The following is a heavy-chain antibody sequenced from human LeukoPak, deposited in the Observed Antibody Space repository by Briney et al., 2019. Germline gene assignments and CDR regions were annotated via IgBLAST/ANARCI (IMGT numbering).Heavy chain of an antibody. Sequence: GGSLRLSCAASGFTFSSYGMHWVRQAPGKGLEWVAVISYDGSNKYYADSVKGRFTISRDNSKNTLYLQMNSLRAEDTAVYYCARGANILTGYPYYFDCWGQGTLSPSPQ. CDR1: GFTFSSYG. CDR2: ISYDGSNK. D-gene: IGHD3-9*01. V-gene: IGHV3-30*03. J-gene: IGHJ4*02. CDR3: ARGANILTGYPYYFDC.